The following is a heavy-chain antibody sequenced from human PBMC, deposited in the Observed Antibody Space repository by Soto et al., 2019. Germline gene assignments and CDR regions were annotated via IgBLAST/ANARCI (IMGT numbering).Heavy chain of an antibody. J-gene: IGHJ4*02. Sequence: SETLSLTCAVSGYSISSGYYWGWIRQPPGKGLEWIGSIYHSGSTYYNPSLKSRVTISVDTSKNQFSLKLSSVTAADAAVYYCASYSSSSSFDYGGQGTLVTVSS. CDR3: ASYSSSSSFDY. D-gene: IGHD6-6*01. CDR2: IYHSGST. V-gene: IGHV4-38-2*01. CDR1: GYSISSGYY.